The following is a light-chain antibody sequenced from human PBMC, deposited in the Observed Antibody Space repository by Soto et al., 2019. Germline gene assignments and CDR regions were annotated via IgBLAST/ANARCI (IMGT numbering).Light chain of an antibody. J-gene: IGKJ4*01. CDR1: QTVRNNY. V-gene: IGKV3-20*01. Sequence: EFVLTQSPGTLSLSPGERATLSCRASQTVRNNYLAWYQQKPGQAPRLLIYDASSRETGIPDRFSGGGSGTEFTLTINRLEPEDFAVYYCQQFSSYPLTFGGGTKVDIK. CDR3: QQFSSYPLT. CDR2: DAS.